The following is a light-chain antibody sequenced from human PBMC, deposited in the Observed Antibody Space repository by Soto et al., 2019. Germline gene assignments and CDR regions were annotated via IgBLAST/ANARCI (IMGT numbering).Light chain of an antibody. CDR3: QQSYSTLLT. CDR1: QSISSY. J-gene: IGKJ4*01. CDR2: AAS. V-gene: IGKV1-39*01. Sequence: DIQMTQYPSSLSASVGDRVTITCRASQSISSYLNWYQQKPGKAPKLLIYAASSLQSGVPSRFSGSGSGTDFTLTISSLQPEDVATYYCQQSYSTLLTFGGGTKVEIK.